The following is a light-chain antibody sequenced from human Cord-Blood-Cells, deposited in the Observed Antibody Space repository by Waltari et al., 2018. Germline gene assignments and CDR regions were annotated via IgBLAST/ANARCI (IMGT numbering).Light chain of an antibody. J-gene: IGKJ2*01. CDR2: DAS. V-gene: IGKV1-5*01. CDR3: QQYNSYRYT. Sequence: MTQSPSSVSASVGDRVTITCRASQGISSWLAWYQQKPGKAPKLLIYDASSLESGVPSRFSGSGSGTEFTLTISSLQPDDFATYYCQQYNSYRYTFGQGTKLEIK. CDR1: QGISSW.